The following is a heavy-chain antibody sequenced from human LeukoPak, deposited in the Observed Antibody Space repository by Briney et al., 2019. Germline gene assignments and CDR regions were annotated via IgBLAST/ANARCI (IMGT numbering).Heavy chain of an antibody. CDR1: GFTFSSYS. CDR2: ISSSSSYI. V-gene: IGHV3-21*01. D-gene: IGHD5-18*01. CDR3: ARGRSGYSYGWGYYYYGMDV. J-gene: IGHJ6*02. Sequence: KPGGSLRLSCAASGFTFSSYSMNWVRQAPGKGLEWVSSISSSSSYIYYADSVKGRFTISRDNAKNSLYLQMNSLRAEDTAVYYCARGRSGYSYGWGYYYYGMDVWGQGTTVTV.